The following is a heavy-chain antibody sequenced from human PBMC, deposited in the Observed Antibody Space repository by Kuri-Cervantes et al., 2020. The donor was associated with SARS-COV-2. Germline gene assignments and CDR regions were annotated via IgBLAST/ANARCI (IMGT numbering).Heavy chain of an antibody. V-gene: IGHV3-7*05. CDR2: MKEDGSEK. CDR3: GTLFKYESSAYRPIEN. J-gene: IGHJ4*02. Sequence: GESLKISCEASGSTFSSYGMSWVRQAPGKGLEWVANMKEDGSEKNYVDSVKGRFTISRDNAKNSLYLQMNSLRVEDTAVYYCGTLFKYESSAYRPIENWGQGILVTVSS. CDR1: GSTFSSYG. D-gene: IGHD3-22*01.